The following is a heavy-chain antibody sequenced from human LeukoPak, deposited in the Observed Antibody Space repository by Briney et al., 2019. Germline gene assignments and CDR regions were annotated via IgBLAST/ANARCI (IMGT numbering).Heavy chain of an antibody. CDR2: IKSKTDGGTT. V-gene: IGHV3-15*01. CDR3: ARGPYSSGSSADY. CDR1: GFTFSNAW. D-gene: IGHD6-19*01. Sequence: GGSLRLSCAASGFTFSNAWMSWVRQAPGKGLEWVGRIKSKTDGGTTDYAAPVKGRFTISRDDSKNTLYLQMNSLRAEDTAVYYCARGPYSSGSSADYWGQGTLVTVSS. J-gene: IGHJ4*02.